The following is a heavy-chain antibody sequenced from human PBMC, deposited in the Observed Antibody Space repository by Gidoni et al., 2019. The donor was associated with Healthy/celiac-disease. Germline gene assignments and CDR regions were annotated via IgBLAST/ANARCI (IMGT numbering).Heavy chain of an antibody. CDR2: ISSSSSTI. D-gene: IGHD3-10*01. V-gene: IGHV3-48*01. CDR3: ARDYYGSGSYGGYFDY. CDR1: GFTFSSYS. J-gene: IGHJ4*02. Sequence: EVQLVESGGGLVQPGGSLRLSCAASGFTFSSYSMNWVRQAPGKGLEWVSYISSSSSTIYYADSVKGRFTISRDNAKNSLYLQMNSLRAEDTAVYYCARDYYGSGSYGGYFDYWGQGTLVTVSS.